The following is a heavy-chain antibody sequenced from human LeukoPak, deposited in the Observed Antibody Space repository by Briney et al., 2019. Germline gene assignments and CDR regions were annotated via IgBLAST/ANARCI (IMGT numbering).Heavy chain of an antibody. CDR1: GFTFSSYS. CDR2: ISSSSSTK. D-gene: IGHD4-23*01. J-gene: IGHJ4*02. CDR3: AMDYGGNSNFDY. V-gene: IGHV3-48*04. Sequence: GGSLRLSCAASGFTFSSYSMNWVRQAPGKGLEWVSYISSSSSTKYYADSVKGRFTISRDNAKNSLYLQMNSLRAEDTAVYYCAMDYGGNSNFDYWGQGTLVTVSS.